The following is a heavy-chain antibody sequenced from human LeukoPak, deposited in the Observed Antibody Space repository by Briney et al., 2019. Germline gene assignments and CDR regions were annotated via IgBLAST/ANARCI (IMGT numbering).Heavy chain of an antibody. CDR1: GGSISSGSYY. CDR3: ARALAWSGYYTSTSEYFQH. J-gene: IGHJ1*01. CDR2: IFTSGRT. V-gene: IGHV4-61*02. D-gene: IGHD3-3*01. Sequence: SETLSLTCTVSGGSISSGSYYWSWIRQPAGKGLELIGRIFTSGRTNYNPSPKSRVTISVDTSKNQFSLKLSSVTAADTAVYYCARALAWSGYYTSTSEYFQHWGQGTLVTVSS.